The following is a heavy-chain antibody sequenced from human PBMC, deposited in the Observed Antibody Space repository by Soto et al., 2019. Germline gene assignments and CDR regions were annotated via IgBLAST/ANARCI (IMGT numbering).Heavy chain of an antibody. V-gene: IGHV4-34*01. D-gene: IGHD3-10*01. CDR2: INHSGST. CDR1: GGSFSGYY. J-gene: IGHJ5*02. CDR3: ARDYMVRGVMRWFDP. Sequence: SETLSLTCAVYGGSFSGYYWSWIRQPPGKGLEWIGEINHSGSTNYNPSLKSRVTISVDTSKNQFSLKLSSVTAADTAVYYCARDYMVRGVMRWFDPWGQGTLVTVS.